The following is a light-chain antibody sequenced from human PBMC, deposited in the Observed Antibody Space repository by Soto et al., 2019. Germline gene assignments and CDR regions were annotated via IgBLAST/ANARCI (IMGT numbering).Light chain of an antibody. J-gene: IGKJ5*01. CDR1: RTVSSSY. CDR3: QQYGSSPPIT. V-gene: IGKV3-20*01. Sequence: EVVLTQSPGTLSLSPGEGATLSCRASRTVSSSYLAWYQQKPGQAPRLLIYGASSRATGIPDRFSGSGSGTDFTLTISRLEPEDFAVYYCQQYGSSPPITFGQGTRLEIK. CDR2: GAS.